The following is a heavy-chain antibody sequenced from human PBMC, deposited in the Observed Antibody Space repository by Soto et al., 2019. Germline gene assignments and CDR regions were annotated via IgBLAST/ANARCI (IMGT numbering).Heavy chain of an antibody. CDR3: AAMDSSVVVPAGNEAFDI. D-gene: IGHD2-21*02. CDR2: IVVGSGNT. J-gene: IGHJ3*02. V-gene: IGHV1-58*02. CDR1: GFSFTSDL. Sequence: LLKVSCKAAGFSFTSDLIHWVRLASRQRLEWIGWIVVGSGNTNYAQKFQERVTITRDMSTSTAYMELSSLRSEDTAVYYCAAMDSSVVVPAGNEAFDIWGQGTMVTGSS.